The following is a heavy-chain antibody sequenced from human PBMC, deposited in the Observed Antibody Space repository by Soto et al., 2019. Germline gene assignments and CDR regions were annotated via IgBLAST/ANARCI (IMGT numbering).Heavy chain of an antibody. CDR2: IYYSGST. J-gene: IGHJ4*02. Sequence: SETLSLTCTVSGGSISSGGYYWSWIRQHPGKGLEWIGYIYYSGSTYYNPSLKSRVTISVDTSKNQFSLKLSSVTAADTAVYYCARGTPDVNFDYWGQGTLVTVSS. CDR1: GGSISSGGYY. D-gene: IGHD2-15*01. V-gene: IGHV4-31*03. CDR3: ARGTPDVNFDY.